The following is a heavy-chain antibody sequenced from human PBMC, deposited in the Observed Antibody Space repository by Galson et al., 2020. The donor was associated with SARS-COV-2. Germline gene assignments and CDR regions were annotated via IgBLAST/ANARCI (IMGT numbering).Heavy chain of an antibody. Sequence: SETLSLTCAVYGGSFSGYYWSWIRQPPGKGLEWIGEINHSGSTNYNPSPKSRVTISVDTSKNQFSLKLRSVTAADTAVYYCARVGRVFEWLLAISSYYYYMDVWGKGTTVTVSS. D-gene: IGHD3-3*01. CDR1: GGSFSGYY. CDR3: ARVGRVFEWLLAISSYYYYMDV. V-gene: IGHV4-34*01. CDR2: INHSGST. J-gene: IGHJ6*03.